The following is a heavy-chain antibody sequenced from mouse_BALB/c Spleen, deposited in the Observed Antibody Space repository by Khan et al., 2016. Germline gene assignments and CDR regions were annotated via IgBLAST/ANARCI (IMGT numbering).Heavy chain of an antibody. CDR2: IWGDGTT. D-gene: IGHD2-10*02. Sequence: QVQLKQSGPGLVAPSQSLSITCTVSGFSLTDYGVNWVRQPPGKGLEWLGMIWGDGTTDYNSALRSRLSINKDNSKSQVFLKMNSLQNDDTARYYCARDRRYGNTMDYWGQGTSVTVSS. J-gene: IGHJ4*01. CDR1: GFSLTDYG. V-gene: IGHV2-6-7*01. CDR3: ARDRRYGNTMDY.